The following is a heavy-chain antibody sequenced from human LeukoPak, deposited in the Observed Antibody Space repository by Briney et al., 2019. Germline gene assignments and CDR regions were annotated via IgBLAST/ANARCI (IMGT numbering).Heavy chain of an antibody. J-gene: IGHJ4*02. D-gene: IGHD3-9*01. CDR2: ITGSCTNR. CDR1: GFTFSNYA. Sequence: GGSLRLSCVASGFTFSNYAMSWVRMAPGKVLELVSAITGSCTNRYYADSLKGRFTTSRDYSKNTVFLQMNSLRHEDTAIYYCVIWGDYDVLTGYYVPDYWGQGTLVTVAS. V-gene: IGHV3-23*01. CDR3: VIWGDYDVLTGYYVPDY.